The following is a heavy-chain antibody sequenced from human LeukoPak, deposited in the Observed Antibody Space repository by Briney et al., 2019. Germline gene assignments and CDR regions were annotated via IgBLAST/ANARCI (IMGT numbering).Heavy chain of an antibody. J-gene: IGHJ4*02. CDR1: GFTFSSYA. Sequence: GGSLRLSCAASGFTFSSYAMSWVRQAPGKGLEWVSAISGSGGSTYYADSVKGRFTISRDNSKNTLYLQMNSLRAEDTAVYYCARDGAHYYDSSGCLFDYWGQGTLVTVSS. CDR3: ARDGAHYYDSSGCLFDY. V-gene: IGHV3-23*01. CDR2: ISGSGGST. D-gene: IGHD3-22*01.